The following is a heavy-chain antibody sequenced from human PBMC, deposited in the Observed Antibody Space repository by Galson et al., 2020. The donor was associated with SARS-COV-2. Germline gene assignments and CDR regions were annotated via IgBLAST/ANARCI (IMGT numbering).Heavy chain of an antibody. V-gene: IGHV3-7*01. Sequence: GGPLSLSWAASGFTFRNYWMAGVRQAPGKGPEWVANINPARSDAFYVDSMKGRFSIPRDNARNSLYLHMNSLRVEDTAVYYCVASIEYWGQGTLVTVSS. J-gene: IGHJ4*02. CDR1: GFTFRNYW. CDR2: INPARSDA. CDR3: VASIEY.